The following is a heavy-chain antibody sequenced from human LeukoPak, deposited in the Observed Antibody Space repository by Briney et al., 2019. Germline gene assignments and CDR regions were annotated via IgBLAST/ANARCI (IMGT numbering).Heavy chain of an antibody. Sequence: PGGSLRLSCAASGFTFNLLSMNWVRRAPGKGREWGSYISSSSSTIYYADSVKGRFTISRDNAKNSLYLQMNSLRAEDTAVYYCARDLSATYYFDFWGQGTPVTVSS. CDR3: ARDLSATYYFDF. J-gene: IGHJ4*02. CDR1: GFTFNLLS. D-gene: IGHD6-25*01. CDR2: ISSSSSTI. V-gene: IGHV3-48*01.